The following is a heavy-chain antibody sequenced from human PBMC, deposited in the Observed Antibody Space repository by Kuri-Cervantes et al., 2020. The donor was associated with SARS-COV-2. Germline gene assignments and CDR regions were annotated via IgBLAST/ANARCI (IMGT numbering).Heavy chain of an antibody. V-gene: IGHV4-34*01. CDR2: INHSGDT. J-gene: IGHJ3*02. CDR1: GGSFNDYF. Sequence: SQTLSLTCVVSGGSFNDYFWTWLRQSPGKGLEWIGEINHSGDTNYNPSLKSRVTISVDTSKNQFSLKLSSVTAADTAVYYCARADYNCGGDCYDAFDIWGQGTMVTVSS. CDR3: ARADYNCGGDCYDAFDI. D-gene: IGHD2-21*01.